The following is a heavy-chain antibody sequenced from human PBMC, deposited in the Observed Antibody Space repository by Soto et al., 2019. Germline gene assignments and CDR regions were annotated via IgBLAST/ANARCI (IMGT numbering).Heavy chain of an antibody. CDR3: ARTYYYDSSAEY. V-gene: IGHV3-74*01. Sequence: EVQLVESGGGLVQPGGSLRLSCAASGFTFSSYWMHWVRQAPGKGLVWVSRINGDGITTNYADSVKGRFTISRDNAKNKLYLQMNSLRAEDTAVYYCARTYYYDSSAEYWGQGTLVTVSS. D-gene: IGHD3-22*01. CDR2: INGDGITT. CDR1: GFTFSSYW. J-gene: IGHJ4*02.